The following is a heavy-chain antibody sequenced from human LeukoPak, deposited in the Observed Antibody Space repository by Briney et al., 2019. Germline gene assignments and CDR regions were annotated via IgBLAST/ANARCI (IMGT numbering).Heavy chain of an antibody. D-gene: IGHD3-9*01. V-gene: IGHV3-11*01. J-gene: IGHJ3*02. CDR1: GFTFSDYN. CDR3: AKSRRYDILTGYFQGPSDAFDI. CDR2: ISRSGSTK. Sequence: GGSLRLSCAASGFTFSDYNMRWIRQAPGKGLECVSSISRSGSTKYYADSVKGRFTISRDNAKNSLYLQMNSLRAEDTALYYCAKSRRYDILTGYFQGPSDAFDIWGQGTMVTVSS.